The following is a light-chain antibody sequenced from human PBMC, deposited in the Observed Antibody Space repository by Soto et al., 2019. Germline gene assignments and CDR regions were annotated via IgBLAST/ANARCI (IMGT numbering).Light chain of an antibody. Sequence: QSALTQPASVSGSPGQSITISCTGTRSDVGYYNYVSWYQHHPGKAPKLMIYEVSSRPSGVSNRFSGSKSGNTASLTISGLQAEDEADYYCSSYTTSSTQVFGGGTKLTVL. J-gene: IGLJ3*02. CDR3: SSYTTSSTQV. V-gene: IGLV2-14*01. CDR1: RSDVGYYNY. CDR2: EVS.